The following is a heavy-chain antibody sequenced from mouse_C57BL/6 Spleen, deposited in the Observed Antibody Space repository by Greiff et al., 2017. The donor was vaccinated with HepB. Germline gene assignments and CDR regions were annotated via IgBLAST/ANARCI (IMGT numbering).Heavy chain of an antibody. CDR2: IDPSDSET. V-gene: IGHV1-52*01. J-gene: IGHJ4*01. D-gene: IGHD1-1*01. CDR3: ARKGLFEAMDY. Sequence: QVQLKQPGAELVRPGSSVKLSCKASGYTFTSYWMHWVKQRPIQGLEWIGNIDPSDSETHYNQKFKDKATLTVDKSSSTAYMQLSSLTSEDSAVYYCARKGLFEAMDYWGQGTSVTVSS. CDR1: GYTFTSYW.